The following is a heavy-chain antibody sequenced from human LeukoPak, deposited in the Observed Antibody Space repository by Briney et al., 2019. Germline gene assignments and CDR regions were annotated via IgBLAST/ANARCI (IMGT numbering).Heavy chain of an antibody. Sequence: GGSLRLSCAASGFTFSSYWMSWVRQAPGKGLEWVAVISYDGSKKYYADSVKGRFTISRDNSRSTLYLQMNSLRAEDTAVYYCAKGSEGFDYWGQGTLVTVSS. CDR1: GFTFSSYW. CDR3: AKGSEGFDY. J-gene: IGHJ4*02. CDR2: ISYDGSKK. V-gene: IGHV3-30*18.